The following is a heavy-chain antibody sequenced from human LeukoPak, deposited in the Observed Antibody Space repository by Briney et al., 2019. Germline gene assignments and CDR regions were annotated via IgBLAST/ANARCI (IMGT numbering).Heavy chain of an antibody. CDR3: AGDLRGSGSYYTPPFDY. CDR2: INHSGST. Sequence: SETLSLTCAVYGGSFSGYYWSWIRQPPGKGLEWIGEINHSGSTNYNPSLKSRFTISVDTSKNQFSLKLSSVTAADTAVYYCAGDLRGSGSYYTPPFDYWGQGTLVTVSS. CDR1: GGSFSGYY. V-gene: IGHV4-34*01. J-gene: IGHJ4*02. D-gene: IGHD3-10*01.